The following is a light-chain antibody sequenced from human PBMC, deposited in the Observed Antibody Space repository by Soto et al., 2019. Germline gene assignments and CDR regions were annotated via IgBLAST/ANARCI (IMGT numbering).Light chain of an antibody. CDR1: STDVGGYNY. CDR2: EVS. V-gene: IGLV2-14*01. Sequence: QPVLTQPASVSGSPGQSIAISCTGTSTDVGGYNYVSWYQQHPGKAPKLMIYEVSNRPSGVSNRFSGAKSGNTASLTISGLQAEDEADYYCSSYTSDSTLVFGGGTKLTVL. CDR3: SSYTSDSTLV. J-gene: IGLJ3*02.